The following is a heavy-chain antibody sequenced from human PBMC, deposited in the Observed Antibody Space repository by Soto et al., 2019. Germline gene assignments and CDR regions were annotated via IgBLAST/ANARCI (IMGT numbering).Heavy chain of an antibody. V-gene: IGHV3-23*01. CDR1: GFTFSNYA. D-gene: IGHD1-26*01. Sequence: EVQLLESGGGLVQPGGSLRLSCAASGFTFSNYAMNWVRQAPEKGLEWVSAISDSGVSTYYADSVKGRFTISRDNSKNTLFLQMHSLRADDTAFHFCAKERSGTYRPSDYWGQGTLVSFSS. J-gene: IGHJ4*02. CDR3: AKERSGTYRPSDY. CDR2: ISDSGVST.